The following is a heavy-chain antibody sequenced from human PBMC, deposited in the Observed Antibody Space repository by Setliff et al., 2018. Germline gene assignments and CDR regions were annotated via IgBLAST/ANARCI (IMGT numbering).Heavy chain of an antibody. CDR3: ARSPEGAARLRYFDL. D-gene: IGHD6-6*01. J-gene: IGHJ2*01. CDR2: ISAYNGNT. CDR1: GYTFTSYG. V-gene: IGHV1-18*01. Sequence: ASVKVSCKASGYTFTSYGISWVRQAPGQGLEWMGWISAYNGNTNYAQKLQGRVTMTTDTSTSTAYMELRSLRSDDTAVYYCARSPEGAARLRYFDLWGRGTLVTVSS.